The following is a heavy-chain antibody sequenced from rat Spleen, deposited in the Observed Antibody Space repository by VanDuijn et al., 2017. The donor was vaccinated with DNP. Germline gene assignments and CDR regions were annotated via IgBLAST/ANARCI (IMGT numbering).Heavy chain of an antibody. J-gene: IGHJ1*01. CDR3: TTTGSWYFDF. CDR2: ISYDGSST. CDR1: GVSFSDYN. V-gene: IGHV5-7*01. D-gene: IGHD5-1*01. Sequence: EVQVVGSGGGVVQPGRSLKLSCAASGVSFSDYNMAWVRQAPKKGLEWVATISYDGSSTYYRDSVKGRFTISRDNAKSTLYLQMDSLRSEDTATYYCTTTGSWYFDFWGPGTMVTVSS.